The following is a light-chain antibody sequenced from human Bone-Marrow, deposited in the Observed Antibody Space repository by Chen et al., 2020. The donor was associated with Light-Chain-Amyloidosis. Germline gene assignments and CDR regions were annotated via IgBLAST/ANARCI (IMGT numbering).Light chain of an antibody. CDR3: SSYAGSTIFFV. Sequence: SALTPPASVSGSPGHSITISCTGPSSDVGNYNLVSWYKHHPGKAPTLRISEVNTRPSGVSNRFSGSESGNTASLTISGLQAEDEADYDCSSYAGSTIFFVFGTGPKVTVL. V-gene: IGLV2-23*02. J-gene: IGLJ1*01. CDR1: SSDVGNYNL. CDR2: EVN.